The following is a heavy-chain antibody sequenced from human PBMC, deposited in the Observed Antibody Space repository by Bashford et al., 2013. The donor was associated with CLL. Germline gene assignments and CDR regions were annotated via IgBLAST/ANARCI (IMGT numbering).Heavy chain of an antibody. D-gene: IGHD1-7*01. V-gene: IGHV4-34*01. J-gene: IGHJ4*02. CDR2: IDHSGST. CDR3: ARDGVTGTNRTFDY. Sequence: SETLSLTCAVYGGSFSGYYWSWIRQPPGKGLEWIGEIDHSGSTNYNPSLKSRVTISVDTSKNQFSLKLSSVTAADTAVYYCARDGVTGTNRTFDYWGQGTLVTVSS. CDR1: GGSFSGYY.